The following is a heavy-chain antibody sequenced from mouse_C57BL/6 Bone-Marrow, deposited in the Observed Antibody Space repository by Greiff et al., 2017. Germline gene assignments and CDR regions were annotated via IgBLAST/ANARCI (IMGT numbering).Heavy chain of an antibody. Sequence: EVNVVESGGGLVKPGGSLKLSCAASGFTFSDYGMHWVRQAPEKGLEWVAYISSGSSTIYYADTVKGRFTISRDNAKNTLFLLMTSLRSEDTAMYYCARVYYVDYWGQGTTLTVSS. CDR2: ISSGSSTI. CDR3: ARVYYVDY. V-gene: IGHV5-17*01. CDR1: GFTFSDYG. J-gene: IGHJ2*01.